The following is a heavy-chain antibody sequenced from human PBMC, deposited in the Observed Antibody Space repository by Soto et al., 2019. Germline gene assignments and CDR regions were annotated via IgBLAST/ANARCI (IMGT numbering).Heavy chain of an antibody. CDR3: AKTPTIFGVVIDAFDI. CDR1: GFTFSSYA. J-gene: IGHJ3*02. Sequence: GGSLRLSCAASGFTFSSYAMSWVRQAPGKGLEGVSAISGSGGSTYSADSVKGRFTISRDNSKNTLYLQMNSLRAGDTAVYYCAKTPTIFGVVIDAFDIWDQGTMVTVSS. V-gene: IGHV3-23*01. D-gene: IGHD3-3*01. CDR2: ISGSGGST.